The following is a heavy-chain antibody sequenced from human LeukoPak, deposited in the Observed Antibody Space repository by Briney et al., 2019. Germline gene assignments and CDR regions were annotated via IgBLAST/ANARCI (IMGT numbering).Heavy chain of an antibody. V-gene: IGHV3-7*04. Sequence: GGSLRLSCAASGFTFSSYWMSWVRQAPGKGLEWVANIKQDGSEKYYVGSVKGRFTISRDNAKNSLYLQMNSLRAEDTAVYYCARAISGWPYYYYYYMDVWGKGTTVTVSS. J-gene: IGHJ6*03. D-gene: IGHD6-19*01. CDR3: ARAISGWPYYYYYYMDV. CDR1: GFTFSSYW. CDR2: IKQDGSEK.